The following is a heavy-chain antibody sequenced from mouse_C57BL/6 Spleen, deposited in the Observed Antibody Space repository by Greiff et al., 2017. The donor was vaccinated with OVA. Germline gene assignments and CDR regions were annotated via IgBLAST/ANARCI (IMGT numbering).Heavy chain of an antibody. D-gene: IGHD3-2*02. CDR2: IYPGDGDT. Sequence: QVQLQQSGPELVKPGASVKISCKASGYAFSSSWMNWVKQRPGKGLEWIGRIYPGDGDTNYNGKFKGKATLTADKSSSTAYMQLSSLTSEDSAVYFCASPSSGYEGAYWGQGTLVTVSA. CDR3: ASPSSGYEGAY. J-gene: IGHJ3*01. V-gene: IGHV1-82*01. CDR1: GYAFSSSW.